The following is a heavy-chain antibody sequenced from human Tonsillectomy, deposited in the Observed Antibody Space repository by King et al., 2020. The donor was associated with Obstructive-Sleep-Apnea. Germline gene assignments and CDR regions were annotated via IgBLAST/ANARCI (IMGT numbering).Heavy chain of an antibody. D-gene: IGHD2-8*02. CDR3: ARDRGLWSAFDY. CDR2: TSKDGRNR. J-gene: IGHJ4*02. CDR1: GFTLSDYV. V-gene: IGHV3-30*04. Sequence: VQLVESGGGVVQPGRSLRLSCVASGFTLSDYVIHLVRQAPGKGLEWVAVTSKDGRNRFYADSVKGRFTMSRDNSKNTVYVQMNSLRVDETAMYFCARDRGLWSAFDYWGQGSLVTVSS.